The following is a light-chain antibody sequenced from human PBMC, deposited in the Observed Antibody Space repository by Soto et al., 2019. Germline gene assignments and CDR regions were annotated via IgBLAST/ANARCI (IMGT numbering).Light chain of an antibody. V-gene: IGKV3-11*01. CDR1: QYINTR. Sequence: EMVLTQSPAALFSFPGDRVTLPVRASQYINTRLAWYQHRPGQAPRLLIYQTSLRAAGIPARFSASGSGTDFTLTISDVQPEDFALYYCHQRQSWPRTFGQGTKVDIK. CDR2: QTS. CDR3: HQRQSWPRT. J-gene: IGKJ1*01.